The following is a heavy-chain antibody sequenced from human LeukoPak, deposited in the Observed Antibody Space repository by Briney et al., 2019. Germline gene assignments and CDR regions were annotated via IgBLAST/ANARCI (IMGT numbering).Heavy chain of an antibody. D-gene: IGHD2/OR15-2a*01. Sequence: ASVKVSCKASGYTFSGYYMHWVRQAPGQGLEWMGWINPKSGGTNEAQKFHDRVTMTRDTSIRTAYMEVSRLRSDDTAVYYCATSLTTLGPRSYLGYWGQGTLVTVSS. J-gene: IGHJ4*02. CDR3: ATSLTTLGPRSYLGY. CDR2: INPKSGGT. CDR1: GYTFSGYY. V-gene: IGHV1-2*02.